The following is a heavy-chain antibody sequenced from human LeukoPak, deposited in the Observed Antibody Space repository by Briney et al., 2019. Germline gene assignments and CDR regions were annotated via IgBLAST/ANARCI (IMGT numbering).Heavy chain of an antibody. CDR3: ARNFFGVRTVCDY. Sequence: GASVKVSCKASGYTFTGYYMHWVRQAPGQGLEWMGWINPNSGGTNYAQKFQGRVTMTRDTSISTAYMELSSLRSDDTAVYYCARNFFGVRTVCDYWGQGTLVTVSS. CDR1: GYTFTGYY. CDR2: INPNSGGT. D-gene: IGHD3-3*01. V-gene: IGHV1-2*02. J-gene: IGHJ4*02.